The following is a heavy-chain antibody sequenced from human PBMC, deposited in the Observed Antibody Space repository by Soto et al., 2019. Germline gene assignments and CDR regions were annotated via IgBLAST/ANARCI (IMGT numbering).Heavy chain of an antibody. Sequence: EVQLVESGGGLVQPGRSLRLSCAASGFTFDDYAMHWVRQAPGKGLEWVSGISWNSGSIGYADSVKGRFTISRDNAKNSLYLQMNSLRAEDTALYYCATWLQREHAYDIWGLGTTVTVSS. D-gene: IGHD1-1*01. CDR3: ATWLQREHAYDI. CDR2: ISWNSGSI. CDR1: GFTFDDYA. J-gene: IGHJ3*02. V-gene: IGHV3-9*01.